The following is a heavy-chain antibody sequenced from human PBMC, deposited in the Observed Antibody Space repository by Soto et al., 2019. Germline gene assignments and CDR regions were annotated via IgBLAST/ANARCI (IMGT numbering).Heavy chain of an antibody. D-gene: IGHD2-2*01. J-gene: IGHJ5*02. CDR1: GYSFTSYW. Sequence: PGESLKISCKGSGYSFTSYWISWVRQMPGKGLEWMGRIDPSDSYTNYSPSFQGHVTISADKSISTAYLQWSSLKASDTAMYYCARRLGYCSSTSCYAHNWFDPWGQGTLVTVSS. CDR3: ARRLGYCSSTSCYAHNWFDP. V-gene: IGHV5-10-1*01. CDR2: IDPSDSYT.